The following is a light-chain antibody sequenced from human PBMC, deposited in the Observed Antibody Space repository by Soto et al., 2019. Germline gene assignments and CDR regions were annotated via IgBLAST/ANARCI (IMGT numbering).Light chain of an antibody. CDR2: AAT. Sequence: DIQMTQSPSSVSASVGDRVTITCRASQDISDWLAWHQQKPGKAPKLLIYAATTLHSGVPSRFSGSGSGTDFTLTIISLQPEDFATYYCQQCHTFPLTFGGGAKVEIK. CDR3: QQCHTFPLT. J-gene: IGKJ4*01. V-gene: IGKV1-12*01. CDR1: QDISDW.